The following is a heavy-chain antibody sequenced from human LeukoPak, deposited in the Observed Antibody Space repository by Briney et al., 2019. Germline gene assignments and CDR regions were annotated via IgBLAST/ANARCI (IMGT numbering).Heavy chain of an antibody. D-gene: IGHD6-6*01. Sequence: SETLSLTCAVYGGSFSGYYWSWIRQPPGKGLEWIGEINHSGSTNYNPSLKSRVTISVDTSKNQFSLKLSSVTAADTAVYYCARGNRSIAARPLLDYWGQGTLVTVSS. CDR1: GGSFSGYY. J-gene: IGHJ4*02. CDR2: INHSGST. V-gene: IGHV4-34*01. CDR3: ARGNRSIAARPLLDY.